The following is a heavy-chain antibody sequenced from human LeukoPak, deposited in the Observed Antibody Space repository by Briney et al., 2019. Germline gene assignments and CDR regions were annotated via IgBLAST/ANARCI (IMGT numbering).Heavy chain of an antibody. CDR3: ARGQYYYGSGSYYNVRGGPNWFDP. CDR2: IYHTGSA. Sequence: SETLSLTCSVSGYSFTSGHYWGWIRQPPGKGLEWIANIYHTGSAHYNPSLKSRVTISVDTSKNQFSLKLSSVTAADTAVYYCARGQYYYGSGSYYNVRGGPNWFDPWGQGTLVTVSS. J-gene: IGHJ5*02. CDR1: GYSFTSGHY. D-gene: IGHD3-10*01. V-gene: IGHV4-38-2*02.